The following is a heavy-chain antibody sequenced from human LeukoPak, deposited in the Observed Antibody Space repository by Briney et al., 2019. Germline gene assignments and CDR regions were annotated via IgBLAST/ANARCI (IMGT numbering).Heavy chain of an antibody. CDR3: ASYGLDFDFALDY. D-gene: IGHD3-3*01. CDR2: VKGDGSST. CDR1: RFTLSSFW. Sequence: GGSLRLSCAASRFTLSSFWMHWVRQAPGKGLVWVSRVKGDGSSTTYADSVKGRFTISRDNAKNTLYLQMNSLRAEDTAVYYCASYGLDFDFALDYWGQGALVTVSS. J-gene: IGHJ4*02. V-gene: IGHV3-74*01.